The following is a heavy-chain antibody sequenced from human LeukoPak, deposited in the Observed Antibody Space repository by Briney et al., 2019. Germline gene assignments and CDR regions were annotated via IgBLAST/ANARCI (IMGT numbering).Heavy chain of an antibody. CDR2: IYTSGST. J-gene: IGHJ4*02. CDR3: ASISFRGYFDY. CDR1: GGSISSYY. Sequence: SETLSLTCTVSGGSISSYYWSWIRQPAGKGLEWIGRIYTSGSTNYNPSLESRVAMSVDTSKNQFSLKLSSVTAADTAVYYCASISFRGYFDYWGQGPLVSVSS. V-gene: IGHV4-4*07. D-gene: IGHD1-26*01.